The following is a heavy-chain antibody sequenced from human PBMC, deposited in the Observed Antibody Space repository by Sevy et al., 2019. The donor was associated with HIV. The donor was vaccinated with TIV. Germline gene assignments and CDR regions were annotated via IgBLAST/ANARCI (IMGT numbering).Heavy chain of an antibody. Sequence: GGSLRLSCAASGFTFSDYGIHWVRQAPGKGPEWVAVIWYDGINKYYVDSVKGRFTISRDNSKNTVYLQMNSLRAEDTAVYYCAKGLGMVQGALLSDDVWGQGTLVTVSS. D-gene: IGHD3-10*01. CDR1: GFTFSDYG. CDR3: AKGLGMVQGALLSDDV. V-gene: IGHV3-33*06. CDR2: IWYDGINK. J-gene: IGHJ3*01.